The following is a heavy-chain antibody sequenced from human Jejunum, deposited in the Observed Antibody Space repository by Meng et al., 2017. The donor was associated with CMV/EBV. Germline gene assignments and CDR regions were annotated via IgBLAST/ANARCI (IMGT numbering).Heavy chain of an antibody. CDR1: GFTLSDYW. CDR3: ARLIAQPGPDLFDY. CDR2: INQDGSAK. D-gene: IGHD2/OR15-2a*01. J-gene: IGHJ4*02. V-gene: IGHV3-7*04. Sequence: EVQLVESVGVLVQPGGSLRLSCAASGFTLSDYWMTWFRQAPGKGLDWVTNINQDGSAKHYVDSVKGRFTISRDNAKNSLYLQMNSLRAEDTAVYYCARLIAQPGPDLFDYWGQGTLVTVSS.